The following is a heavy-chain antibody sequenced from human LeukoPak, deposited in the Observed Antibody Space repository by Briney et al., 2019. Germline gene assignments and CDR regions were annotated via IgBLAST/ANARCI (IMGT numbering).Heavy chain of an antibody. D-gene: IGHD1-26*01. Sequence: GGSLRLSCAASGFTFSVFEMNWVRQAPGKGLEWVSYISSTGSWTYYADSVKGRFTISRDNSKNTLSLQMNSLRAEDTAVYYCAKDGVRGALDAFDIWGQGTMVTVSS. CDR3: AKDGVRGALDAFDI. CDR2: ISSTGSWT. CDR1: GFTFSVFE. V-gene: IGHV3-48*03. J-gene: IGHJ3*02.